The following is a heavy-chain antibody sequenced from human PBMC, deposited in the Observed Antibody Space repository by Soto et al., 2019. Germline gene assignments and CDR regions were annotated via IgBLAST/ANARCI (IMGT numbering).Heavy chain of an antibody. CDR1: GFTVSSNY. J-gene: IGHJ4*02. V-gene: IGHV3-66*01. D-gene: IGHD2-21*02. Sequence: PGGSLRLSCAASGFTVSSNYMSWVRQAPGKGLEWVSVIYSGGSTYYADSVKGRFTISRDNSKNTLYLQMNSLRAEDTAVYYCAREVDSGGGDYYFDYWGQGTLVTVSS. CDR2: IYSGGST. CDR3: AREVDSGGGDYYFDY.